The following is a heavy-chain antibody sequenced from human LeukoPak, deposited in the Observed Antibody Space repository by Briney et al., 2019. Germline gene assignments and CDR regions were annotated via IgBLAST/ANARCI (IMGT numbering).Heavy chain of an antibody. CDR3: ARQGGGYSPFDY. CDR1: GGSFSGYY. V-gene: IGHV4-34*01. Sequence: SETLSLTCAVYGGSFSGYYWSWIRQPPGKGLEWIGEINHSGSTNYNPSLKSRVTISVDTSKNQFSLKLSSVTAADTAVYYCARQGGGYSPFDYWGQGTLVTVSS. D-gene: IGHD4-11*01. CDR2: INHSGST. J-gene: IGHJ4*02.